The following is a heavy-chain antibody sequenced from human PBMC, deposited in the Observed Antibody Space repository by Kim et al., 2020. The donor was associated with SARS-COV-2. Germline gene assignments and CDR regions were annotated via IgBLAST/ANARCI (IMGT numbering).Heavy chain of an antibody. V-gene: IGHV3-23*01. CDR3: TKASGEYYDILTGYYMVDY. D-gene: IGHD3-9*01. J-gene: IGHJ4*02. Sequence: GRFTISGDNAKNTLYLQMNSLRAEDTAVYYCTKASGEYYDILTGYYMVDYWGQGTLVTVSS.